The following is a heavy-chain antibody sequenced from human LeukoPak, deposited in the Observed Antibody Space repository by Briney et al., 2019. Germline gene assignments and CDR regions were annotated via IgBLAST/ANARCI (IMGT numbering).Heavy chain of an antibody. CDR2: IGSGGRHI. CDR1: GFTFSTYT. V-gene: IGHV3-21*01. D-gene: IGHD5-18*01. Sequence: IPGGSLRLSCAASGFTFSTYTMNWVRQAPGKGLEWVASIGSGGRHIPYADSVKGRFTISRDNAKNSLYLQMNSLRAEDTAVYYCARSGYTYGFDYWGQGALVTVSS. CDR3: ARSGYTYGFDY. J-gene: IGHJ4*02.